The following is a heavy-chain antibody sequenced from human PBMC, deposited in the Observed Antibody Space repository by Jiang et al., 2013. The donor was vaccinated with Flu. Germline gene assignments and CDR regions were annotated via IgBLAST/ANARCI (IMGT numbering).Heavy chain of an antibody. V-gene: IGHV1-18*01. J-gene: IGHJ6*02. CDR3: ARDQGYDYVWGSYRPNYYYYGMDV. Sequence: SGAEVKKPGASVKVSCKASGYTFTSYGISWVRQAPGQGLEWMGWISAYNGNTNYAQKLQGRVTMTTDTSTSTAYMELRSLRSDDTAVYYCARDQGYDYVWGSYRPNYYYYGMDVWGQGTTVTVSS. CDR2: ISAYNGNT. CDR1: GYTFTSYG. D-gene: IGHD3-16*02.